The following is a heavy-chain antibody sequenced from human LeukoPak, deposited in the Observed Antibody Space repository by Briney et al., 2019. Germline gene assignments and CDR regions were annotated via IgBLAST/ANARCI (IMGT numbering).Heavy chain of an antibody. CDR3: TRDPGGYDYDV. D-gene: IGHD5-12*01. CDR1: GFSFGDFA. V-gene: IGHV3-49*04. CDR2: IRIKAYGGTT. Sequence: PGGSLRLSCTASGFSFGDFAMTWVRQAPGKGLEWVSFIRIKAYGGTTEYAASVKGRFTISRDDSKSITHLQMNSLQSEDTAVYYCTRDPGGYDYDVWGQGTTVTVFS. J-gene: IGHJ6*02.